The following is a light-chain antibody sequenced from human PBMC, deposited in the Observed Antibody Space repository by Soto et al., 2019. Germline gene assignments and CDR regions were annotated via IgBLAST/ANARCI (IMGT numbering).Light chain of an antibody. V-gene: IGKV1-17*01. Sequence: DIQMTQSPSSLSASVGDRVTMTCRASQSISSYLNWYQQKPGKAPKLLIYAASSLETGVPSRFSGSGSGTEFTLTISSLQPEDVATYYCLQLNTYPWTFGQGTKVDI. J-gene: IGKJ1*01. CDR3: LQLNTYPWT. CDR2: AAS. CDR1: QSISSY.